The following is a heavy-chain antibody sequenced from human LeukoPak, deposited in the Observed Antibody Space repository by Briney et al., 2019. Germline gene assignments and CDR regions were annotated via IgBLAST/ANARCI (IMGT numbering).Heavy chain of an antibody. CDR1: GGSISIGGYY. Sequence: SETLSLTCTVSGGSISIGGYYWSWIRQHPGKGLEWIGYIYYSGSTYYNPSLKSRVTIPVDTSKNQFSLKLSSVTAADTAVYYCARGGPEEQWLAVNWFDPWGPRTLVTVSS. J-gene: IGHJ5*02. D-gene: IGHD6-19*01. CDR3: ARGGPEEQWLAVNWFDP. V-gene: IGHV4-31*03. CDR2: IYYSGST.